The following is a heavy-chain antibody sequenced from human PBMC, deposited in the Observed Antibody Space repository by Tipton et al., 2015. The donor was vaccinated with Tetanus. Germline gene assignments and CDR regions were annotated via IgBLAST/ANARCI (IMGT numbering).Heavy chain of an antibody. CDR1: GFLFSTYW. Sequence: QLVQSGAEAKKPGDSLKISCKGSGFLFSTYWIGWVRQMPGKGLEWMGMIYPADSETRYSPSFRGQVTISADKSTTTAHLLWSSLKASDTAMYYCARAQCSDGLCVSHYWGQGTPVTVYS. CDR3: ARAQCSDGLCVSHY. D-gene: IGHD2-15*01. V-gene: IGHV5-51*01. J-gene: IGHJ4*02. CDR2: IYPADSET.